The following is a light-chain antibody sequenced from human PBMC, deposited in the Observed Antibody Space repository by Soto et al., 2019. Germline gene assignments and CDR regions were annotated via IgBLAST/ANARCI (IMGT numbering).Light chain of an antibody. CDR3: QQFNSYLYT. Sequence: MTQSPATLSMSPGERATLSCRASQSVNNFLAWYQQKPGKAPKLLIYDASSLESGVPSRFSGSGSGTEFTLTISSLQPDDFATYYCQQFNSYLYTFGQGTKLEIK. J-gene: IGKJ2*01. V-gene: IGKV1-5*01. CDR2: DAS. CDR1: QSVNNF.